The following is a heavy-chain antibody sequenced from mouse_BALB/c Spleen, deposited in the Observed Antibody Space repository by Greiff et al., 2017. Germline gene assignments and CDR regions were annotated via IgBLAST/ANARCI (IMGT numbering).Heavy chain of an antibody. CDR2: ISSGSSTI. CDR3: ARDYYGHFDY. CDR1: GFTFSSFG. Sequence: EVKLMESGGGLVQPGGSRKLSCAASGFTFSSFGMHWVRQAPEKGLEWVAYISSGSSTIYYADTVKGRFTISRDNPKNTLFLQMTSLRSEDTAMYYCARDYYGHFDYWGQGTTLTVSS. D-gene: IGHD1-1*01. J-gene: IGHJ2*01. V-gene: IGHV5-17*02.